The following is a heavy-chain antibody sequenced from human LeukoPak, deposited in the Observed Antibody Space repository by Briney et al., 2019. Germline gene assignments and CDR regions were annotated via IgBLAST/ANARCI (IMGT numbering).Heavy chain of an antibody. D-gene: IGHD2-15*01. Sequence: SETLSLTCTVSDDSISDYYRGWIRQPPGKGLEWIGYFYNSGRSTYNPSLKSRVTISVDTSKNQFSLKLSSVTAADTAVYYCAREDCSGGSCFQAFDIWGQGTMVTVSS. CDR3: AREDCSGGSCFQAFDI. CDR1: DDSISDYY. CDR2: FYNSGRS. V-gene: IGHV4-4*08. J-gene: IGHJ3*02.